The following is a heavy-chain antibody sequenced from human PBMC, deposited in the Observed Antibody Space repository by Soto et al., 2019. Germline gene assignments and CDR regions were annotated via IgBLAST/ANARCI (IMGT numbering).Heavy chain of an antibody. CDR3: TRADPTVTLSVFDP. D-gene: IGHD4-17*01. J-gene: IGHJ5*02. CDR2: ISYDGSSK. V-gene: IGHV3-30-3*01. Sequence: QVQLVESGGGVVQPGRSLRLSCAASGFIFSSYAMHWVRQAPGKGLEWVAVISYDGSSKYYADSVKGRFTISRDNSKNTLYLRMNSLSAEDTAVYYCTRADPTVTLSVFDPWGQGTLVTVSS. CDR1: GFIFSSYA.